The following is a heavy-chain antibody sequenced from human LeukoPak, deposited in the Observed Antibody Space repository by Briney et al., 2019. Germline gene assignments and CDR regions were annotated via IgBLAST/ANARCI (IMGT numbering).Heavy chain of an antibody. V-gene: IGHV3-30-3*01. D-gene: IGHD3-3*01. Sequence: GGSLRLSCAASGFTLSDYAMHWVRQAPGKGLEWVAVLSYGGTNKYYADSVKGRFTISRDNSKNTMFLQMNSLRAEDTAVYHCARDRSGYANDAFCLRGQGTMVTVSS. J-gene: IGHJ3*01. CDR2: LSYGGTNK. CDR3: ARDRSGYANDAFCL. CDR1: GFTLSDYA.